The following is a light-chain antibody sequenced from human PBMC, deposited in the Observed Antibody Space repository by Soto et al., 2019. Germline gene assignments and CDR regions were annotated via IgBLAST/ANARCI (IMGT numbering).Light chain of an antibody. V-gene: IGKV3-20*01. CDR1: QSVSSY. CDR2: GAS. J-gene: IGKJ1*01. Sequence: EIVLTQSPGSLSLSPGERATLSCRASQSVSSYLAWYQQKPGQAPRLLIYGASSRATGIPDRFSGSGSGTDFSITISRLETEDSAVYYCQQYCSPPRTFGQGTKVEIK. CDR3: QQYCSPPRT.